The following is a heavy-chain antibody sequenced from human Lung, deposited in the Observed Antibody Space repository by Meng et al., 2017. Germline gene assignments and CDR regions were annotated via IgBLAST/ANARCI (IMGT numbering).Heavy chain of an antibody. V-gene: IGHV4-39*07. D-gene: IGHD3-10*01. J-gene: IGHJ5*02. Sequence: SGPGLGNPATPPPPTSPGSGGSIVSSSYYWGWIRQPPGKGLEWIGSIYYSGSTYYNPSLKSRATISVDTSKNQFSLKLSSVTAADTAVYYCARVDYYGSGSRRFDPWGQGTLVTVSS. CDR1: GGSIVSSSYY. CDR2: IYYSGST. CDR3: ARVDYYGSGSRRFDP.